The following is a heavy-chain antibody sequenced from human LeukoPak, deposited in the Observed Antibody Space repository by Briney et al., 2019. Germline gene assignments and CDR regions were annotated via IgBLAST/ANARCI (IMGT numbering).Heavy chain of an antibody. CDR2: IYYSGST. V-gene: IGHV4-61*08. CDR3: ARDLSGFYAFGI. J-gene: IGHJ3*02. Sequence: SETLSLTCAVSGGSISSGGYSWSWIRQPPGKGLEWIGYIYYSGSTYYNPSLKSRVTISVDTSKNQFSLKLSSVTAADTAVYYCARDLSGFYAFGIWGQGTMVTVSS. D-gene: IGHD2/OR15-2a*01. CDR1: GGSISSGGYS.